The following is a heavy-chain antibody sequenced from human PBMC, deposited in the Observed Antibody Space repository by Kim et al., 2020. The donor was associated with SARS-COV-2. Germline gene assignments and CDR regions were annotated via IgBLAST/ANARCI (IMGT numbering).Heavy chain of an antibody. Sequence: GGSLRLSCAASGFTFSAYSMTWVRQTPGRGLEWVSSIGISAGDIFYADSLRGRFTVSRDNAKNSLFLQMNSLRAEDTAVYYCARDGPGAADSFDAFDF. V-gene: IGHV3-21*06. CDR2: IGISAGDI. D-gene: IGHD3-9*01. CDR1: GFTFSAYS. CDR3: ARDGPGAADSFDAFDF. J-gene: IGHJ3*01.